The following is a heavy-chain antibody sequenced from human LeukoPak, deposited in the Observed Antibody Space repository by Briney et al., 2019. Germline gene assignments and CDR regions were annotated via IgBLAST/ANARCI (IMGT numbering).Heavy chain of an antibody. CDR3: ARVWSTIAVAGLDP. V-gene: IGHV4-59*01. CDR2: IYYSGST. CDR1: GGSISSYY. Sequence: SETLSPTCTVSGGSISSYYWSWIRQPPGKGLEWIGYIYYSGSTNYNPSLKSRVTISVDTSKNQFSLKLSSVTAADTAVYYCARVWSTIAVAGLDPWGQGTLVTVSS. D-gene: IGHD6-19*01. J-gene: IGHJ5*02.